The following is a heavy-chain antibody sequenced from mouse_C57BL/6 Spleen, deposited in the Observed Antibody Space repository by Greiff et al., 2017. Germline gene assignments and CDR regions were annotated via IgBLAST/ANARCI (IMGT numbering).Heavy chain of an antibody. J-gene: IGHJ4*01. CDR3: AKKGYYGSSHYAMDY. Sequence: VQLQESGPGLVQPSQSLSITCTVSGFSLTSYGVHWVRQSPGKGLEWLGVIWRGGSTDYNAAFMSRLSITKDNSKSQVFFKMNRLQADDTAIYYCAKKGYYGSSHYAMDYWGQGTSVTVSS. V-gene: IGHV2-5*01. CDR2: IWRGGST. CDR1: GFSLTSYG. D-gene: IGHD1-1*01.